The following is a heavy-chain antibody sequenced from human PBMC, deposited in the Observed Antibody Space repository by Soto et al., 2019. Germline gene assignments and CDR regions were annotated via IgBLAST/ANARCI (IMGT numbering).Heavy chain of an antibody. Sequence: EVQLVQSGAEVKKPGESLKISCQTSGYDFTNFWIGWVRQMPGKGLEWMGIIYPDDSDTRYSPSFQGQVTISADESLTTAYLQWGSLKASDSAMYYCASLDGGYYDYWGQGTLVTVSS. V-gene: IGHV5-51*03. J-gene: IGHJ4*02. CDR2: IYPDDSDT. D-gene: IGHD3-16*01. CDR3: ASLDGGYYDY. CDR1: GYDFTNFW.